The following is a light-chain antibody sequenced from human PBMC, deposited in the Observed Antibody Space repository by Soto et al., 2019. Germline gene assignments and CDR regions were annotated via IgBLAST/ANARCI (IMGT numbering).Light chain of an antibody. CDR1: NSDVGKYNF. CDR2: EVT. CDR3: CSYAGSDTVV. V-gene: IGLV2-23*02. J-gene: IGLJ2*01. Sequence: QSALTQPASVSGSPGQSITISCSGTNSDVGKYNFVSWYQQHPGKAPKLMLFEVTKRPSGAFNRFSGSKSGNTASLTITGLQAEDEADYYCCSYAGSDTVVFGGGTKLTVL.